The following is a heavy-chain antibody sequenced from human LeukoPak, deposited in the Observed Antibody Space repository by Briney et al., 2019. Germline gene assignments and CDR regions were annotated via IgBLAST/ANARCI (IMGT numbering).Heavy chain of an antibody. CDR2: IYPGDSDT. Sequence: GESLKISCKGPGYSFTSYWIGWVRQMPGKGLEWMGIIYPGDSDTRYSPSFQGQVTISADKSISTAYLQWSSLKASDTAMYYCARSVIAVAVNDAFDIWGQGTMVTVSS. J-gene: IGHJ3*02. CDR3: ARSVIAVAVNDAFDI. CDR1: GYSFTSYW. V-gene: IGHV5-51*01. D-gene: IGHD6-19*01.